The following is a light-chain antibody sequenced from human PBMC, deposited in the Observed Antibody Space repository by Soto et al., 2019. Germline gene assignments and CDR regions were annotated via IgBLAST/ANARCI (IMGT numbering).Light chain of an antibody. Sequence: IVYTQSPVTLSGSPGESVTLSRRASQLFSSNLAWYQRRPGQAPRLLIYGSSTRATGTPARFSGSGSGTEFTLTISSLQSEDFAVYYCQQYIRWPLTFGGGPKVDIK. CDR2: GSS. V-gene: IGKV3-15*01. CDR3: QQYIRWPLT. CDR1: QLFSSN. J-gene: IGKJ4*01.